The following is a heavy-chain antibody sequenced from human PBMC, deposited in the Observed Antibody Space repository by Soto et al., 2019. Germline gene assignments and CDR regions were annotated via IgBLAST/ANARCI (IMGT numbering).Heavy chain of an antibody. CDR3: VRDGGNLCSGWLGGV. J-gene: IGHJ6*04. D-gene: IGHD6-19*01. Sequence: EVQLVESGGGLVQPGGSLRLSCAGSGFTFYTYWMSWVRQAPGKGLEWVANIKQDGREKYYVDSVKGRFTISRDNAKESLFLEMNSLISYYSAVNYCVRDGGNLCSGWLGGVLGTWTTVIVSS. CDR2: IKQDGREK. V-gene: IGHV3-7*01. CDR1: GFTFYTYW.